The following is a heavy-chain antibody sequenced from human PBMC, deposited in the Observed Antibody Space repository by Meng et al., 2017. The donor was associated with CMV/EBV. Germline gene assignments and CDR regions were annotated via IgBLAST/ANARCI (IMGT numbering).Heavy chain of an antibody. D-gene: IGHD6-13*01. CDR2: IYYSGST. V-gene: IGHV4-59*01. CDR1: GGPISSYY. CDR3: ATARGYSSSWYAEDYYGMDV. Sequence: SEILSLTCTVSGGPISSYYWSWIRQPPGKGLEWIGYIYYSGSTNYNPSLKSRVTISVDTSKNQFSLKLSSVTAADTAVYYCATARGYSSSWYAEDYYGMDVWGQGTTVTVSS. J-gene: IGHJ6*02.